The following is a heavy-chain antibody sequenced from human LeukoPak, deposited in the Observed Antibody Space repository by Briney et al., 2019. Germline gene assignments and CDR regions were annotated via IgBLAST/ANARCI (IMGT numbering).Heavy chain of an antibody. Sequence: ASVTVSFTASRFTFSIPNVQWVRQPRGQRLEWVGWIVVGSGYTNYAQKLQERITFTGDMSTSTLYMELSSLRSEDMAVYYCAVARGLTHPLAFWGQGTLVTVSS. CDR1: RFTFSIPN. CDR3: AVARGLTHPLAF. V-gene: IGHV1-58*01. D-gene: IGHD3-10*01. CDR2: IVVGSGYT. J-gene: IGHJ4*02.